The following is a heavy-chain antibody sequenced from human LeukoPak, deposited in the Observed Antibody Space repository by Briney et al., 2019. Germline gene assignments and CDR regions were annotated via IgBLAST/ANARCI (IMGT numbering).Heavy chain of an antibody. Sequence: SQTLSLTCTVSGGSISSGGYYWSWIRQPPGKGLEWIGYIYHSGSTYYNPSLKSRVTISVDTSKNQFSLKLSSVTAADTAVYYCASTTVVTGVFDYWGQGTLVTVSS. D-gene: IGHD4-23*01. CDR2: IYHSGST. CDR1: GGSISSGGYY. CDR3: ASTTVVTGVFDY. J-gene: IGHJ4*02. V-gene: IGHV4-30-2*02.